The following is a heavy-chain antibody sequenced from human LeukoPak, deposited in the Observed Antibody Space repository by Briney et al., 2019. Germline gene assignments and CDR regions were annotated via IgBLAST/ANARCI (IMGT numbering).Heavy chain of an antibody. V-gene: IGHV4-39*02. CDR2: IYYSGST. CDR1: GGSISSSSYY. J-gene: IGHJ3*02. Sequence: KTSETLSLTCTVSGGSISSSSYYWGWIRQPPGKGLEWIGSIYYSGSTNYNPSLKSRVTISVDTSKNQFSLKLSSVTAADTAVYYCAREVGTPQAFDIWGQGTMVTVSS. CDR3: AREVGTPQAFDI. D-gene: IGHD1-26*01.